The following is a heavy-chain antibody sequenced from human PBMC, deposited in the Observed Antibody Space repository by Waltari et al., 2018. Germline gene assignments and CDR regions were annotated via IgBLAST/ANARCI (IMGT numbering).Heavy chain of an antibody. CDR3: TKNSGWDSDS. Sequence: EVQVVESGGDLVQPGGSLRLPGAPSGLTFSKYWITWVRQTPGKGLEWVANINQDGSEKNYEDSVKGRFTISRDNANNSLYLQMNNLRAEDTAIYYCTKNSGWDSDSWGQGTLVTVSS. D-gene: IGHD6-19*01. CDR2: INQDGSEK. V-gene: IGHV3-7*01. J-gene: IGHJ5*01. CDR1: GLTFSKYW.